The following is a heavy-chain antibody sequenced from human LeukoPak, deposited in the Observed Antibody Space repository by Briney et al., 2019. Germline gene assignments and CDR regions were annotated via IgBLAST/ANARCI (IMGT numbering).Heavy chain of an antibody. CDR2: FSPRSGAI. Sequence: GEALILSCSTSGFSFNRRGMNWVRHPPGKGLEWVPYFSPRSGAIYYVQSLQGRFTVSRDDSKSTLYLQMHTLRAEDTAVYYCARGYCSSTSCYKYYYMDVWGKGTTVTVSS. J-gene: IGHJ6*03. CDR1: GFSFNRRG. D-gene: IGHD2-2*02. CDR3: ARGYCSSTSCYKYYYMDV. V-gene: IGHV3-48*04.